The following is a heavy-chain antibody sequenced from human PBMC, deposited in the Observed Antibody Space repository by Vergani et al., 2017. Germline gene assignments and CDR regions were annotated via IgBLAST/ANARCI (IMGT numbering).Heavy chain of an antibody. CDR3: VRVKGSNWNDHLYDI. V-gene: IGHV3-72*01. J-gene: IGHJ3*02. CDR2: IRNKANDYTT. CDR1: AFIFSDHY. Sequence: EVQVVESGGGLVQPGGSLRLSCAASAFIFSDHYMDWVRQAPGKGLEWVGRIRNKANDYTTQYAASVKGRFTISRDDSKSYLYLQMNSLQTEDTALYYCVRVKGSNWNDHLYDIWGQGTLVTVSS. D-gene: IGHD1-1*01.